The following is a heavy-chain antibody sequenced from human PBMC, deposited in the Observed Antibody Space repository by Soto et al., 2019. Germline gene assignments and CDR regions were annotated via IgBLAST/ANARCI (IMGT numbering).Heavy chain of an antibody. CDR1: GGAINRYY. Sequence: SESLSLTWTVSGGAINRYYCTWIRQPAGNGLEWIGRIYSSGSTKYNPSLRSRVTMSLDTSKNQFYLRMTSVTAADTAVHYCVRGQRFSDWFDPWGQGTLVTVS. J-gene: IGHJ5*02. CDR3: VRGQRFSDWFDP. CDR2: IYSSGST. V-gene: IGHV4-4*07. D-gene: IGHD3-3*01.